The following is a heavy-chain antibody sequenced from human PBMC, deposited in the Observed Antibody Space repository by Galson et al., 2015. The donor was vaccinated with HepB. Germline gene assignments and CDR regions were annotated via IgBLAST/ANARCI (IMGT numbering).Heavy chain of an antibody. D-gene: IGHD3-16*01. V-gene: IGHV3-66*01. J-gene: IGHJ4*02. CDR1: GFTVSSNY. Sequence: SLRLSCAASGFTVSSNYMSWVRQTPGKGLEWVSVIYSGGSTYYADSVKGRFTISRDNSKNTLCLQMDSLRAEDTAVYYCARNWGNAGYYFKYWGQGTLVTVSS. CDR2: IYSGGST. CDR3: ARNWGNAGYYFKY.